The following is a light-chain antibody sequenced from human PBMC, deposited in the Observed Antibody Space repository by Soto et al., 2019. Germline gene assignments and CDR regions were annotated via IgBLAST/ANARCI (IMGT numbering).Light chain of an antibody. Sequence: QSALTQDASVSGSPGQSITISCTGTNSDVGGYNYVSWYQQHPGKAPKLMIYDVFTRPSGVSNRFSGSKSGNTASLTISALQAEDEADYYCTSWTSTSTYVFGSGTKVTGL. J-gene: IGLJ1*01. CDR1: NSDVGGYNY. V-gene: IGLV2-14*03. CDR2: DVF. CDR3: TSWTSTSTYV.